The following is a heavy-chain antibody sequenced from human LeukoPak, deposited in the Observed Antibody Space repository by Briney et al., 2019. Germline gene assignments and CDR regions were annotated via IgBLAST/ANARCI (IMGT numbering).Heavy chain of an antibody. D-gene: IGHD3-10*01. Sequence: ASVKVSCKASGYTFTGYYMHWVRQAPGQGLEWMGWINPNSGGTNYAQKFQGRVTMTRDTSISTAYMELSRLRSDDTAVYYCARGLIVWGSGSYCKPHPIDYWGQGTLVTVSS. CDR1: GYTFTGYY. CDR2: INPNSGGT. CDR3: ARGLIVWGSGSYCKPHPIDY. J-gene: IGHJ4*02. V-gene: IGHV1-2*02.